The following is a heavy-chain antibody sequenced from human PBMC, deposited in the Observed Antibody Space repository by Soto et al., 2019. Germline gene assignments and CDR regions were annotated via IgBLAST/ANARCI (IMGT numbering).Heavy chain of an antibody. CDR2: INHSGST. Sequence: QVQLQQWGAGLLKPSETLSLTCAVYGGSFSGYYWSWIRQPPGKGLEWIGEINHSGSTNYNPSLKSRVTISVDTSKDQFSRKLSSVTAADTAVYYCARVALNGDWGGFDYWGQGTLVTVSS. V-gene: IGHV4-34*01. CDR1: GGSFSGYY. CDR3: ARVALNGDWGGFDY. J-gene: IGHJ4*02. D-gene: IGHD7-27*01.